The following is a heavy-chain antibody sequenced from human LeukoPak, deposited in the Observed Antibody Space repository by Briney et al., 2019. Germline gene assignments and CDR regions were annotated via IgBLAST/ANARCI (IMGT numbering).Heavy chain of an antibody. CDR1: GFTFSDYS. D-gene: IGHD6-19*01. V-gene: IGHV3-48*01. CDR3: ARDLRGWYTEDDY. CDR2: ISLTGSAM. J-gene: IGHJ4*02. Sequence: PGGSLRLSCTASGFTFSDYSMNWVRQAPGKGLEWVSYISLTGSAMYYADSVKGRFAISRDNAENLLYLQMNSLRAEDTAVYYCARDLRGWYTEDDYWGQGTLVTVSS.